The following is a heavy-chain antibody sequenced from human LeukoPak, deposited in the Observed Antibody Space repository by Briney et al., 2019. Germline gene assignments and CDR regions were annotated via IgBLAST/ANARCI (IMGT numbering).Heavy chain of an antibody. CDR1: GFTLSSYS. Sequence: GGSLRLSCAASGFTLSSYSMHWVRQAPGKGLEWVAFIRYDGSNKKYADSVKGRFTISRDNSKNTLYLQMNSLRAADTAVYYCAKDPTHYRVWDDYDSTVLSYWGQGTLVTVSS. V-gene: IGHV3-30*02. CDR3: AKDPTHYRVWDDYDSTVLSY. D-gene: IGHD3-22*01. J-gene: IGHJ4*02. CDR2: IRYDGSNK.